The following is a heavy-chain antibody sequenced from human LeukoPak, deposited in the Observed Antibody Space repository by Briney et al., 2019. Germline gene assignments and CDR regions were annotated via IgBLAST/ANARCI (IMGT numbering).Heavy chain of an antibody. D-gene: IGHD6-13*01. CDR1: GFTFSSYS. CDR2: ISSSSSYI. Sequence: GGSLRLSCAASGFTFSSYSMNWVRQAPGKGLEWVSSISSSSSYIYYADSVKGRFTISRDNAKNSLYLQMNSLRAEDTAVYYCAKVAAAGPKVKHLYYYYGMDVWGQGTTVTVSS. CDR3: AKVAAAGPKVKHLYYYYGMDV. V-gene: IGHV3-21*04. J-gene: IGHJ6*02.